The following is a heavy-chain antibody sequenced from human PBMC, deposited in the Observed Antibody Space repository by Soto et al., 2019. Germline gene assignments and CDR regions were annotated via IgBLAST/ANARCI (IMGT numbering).Heavy chain of an antibody. CDR3: ARTYYDILTGYIFDY. V-gene: IGHV4-59*08. J-gene: IGHJ4*02. D-gene: IGHD3-9*01. CDR2: IYYSGST. CDR1: GGSISSYY. Sequence: SETLCLTCTVSGGSISSYYWSRIRQPPGKGLEWIGYIYYSGSTNYNPSLKSRVTISVDTSKNQFSLKLSSVTAADTAVYYCARTYYDILTGYIFDYWGQGTLVTVSS.